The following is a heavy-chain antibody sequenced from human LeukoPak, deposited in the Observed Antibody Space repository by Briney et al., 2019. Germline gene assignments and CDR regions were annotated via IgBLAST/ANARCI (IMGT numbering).Heavy chain of an antibody. V-gene: IGHV4-30-2*01. CDR2: IYHSGST. D-gene: IGHD6-13*01. CDR3: ACYIAAAGLDAFDI. CDR1: GGPISSGGYS. Sequence: SQTLSLTCTVSGGPISSGGYSWSWIRQPPGKGLEWIGYIYHSGSTYYNPSLKSRVTISVDRSKNQFSLKLSSVTAADTAMYYCACYIAAAGLDAFDIWGQGTMVTVSS. J-gene: IGHJ3*02.